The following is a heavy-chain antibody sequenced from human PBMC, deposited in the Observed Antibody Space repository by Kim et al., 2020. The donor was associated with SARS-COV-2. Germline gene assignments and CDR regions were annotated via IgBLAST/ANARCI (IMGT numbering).Heavy chain of an antibody. CDR1: GYSFTSYW. CDR3: ARRDGYCSSTSCNNYYYYGMDV. Sequence: GASLKISCKGSGYSFTSYWISWVRQMPGKGLEWMGRIDPSDSYTNYSPSFQGHVTISADKSISTAYLQWSSLKASDTAMYYCARRDGYCSSTSCNNYYYYGMDVWGQGTTVTVSS. J-gene: IGHJ6*02. V-gene: IGHV5-10-1*01. D-gene: IGHD2-2*03. CDR2: IDPSDSYT.